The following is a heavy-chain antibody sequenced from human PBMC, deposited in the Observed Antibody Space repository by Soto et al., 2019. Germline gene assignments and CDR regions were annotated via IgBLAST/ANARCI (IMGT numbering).Heavy chain of an antibody. V-gene: IGHV1-18*04. J-gene: IGHJ4*02. CDR2: ISAYNGNT. Sequence: QVQLVQSGAEVKKPGASVKVSCKASGYTFTSYGISWVRQAPGQGLEWMGWISAYNGNTNYAQKFQGRVTITADKSTSTAYMELSSLRSEDTAVYYCAREGAGSSWYYDYWGQGTLVTVSS. D-gene: IGHD6-13*01. CDR1: GYTFTSYG. CDR3: AREGAGSSWYYDY.